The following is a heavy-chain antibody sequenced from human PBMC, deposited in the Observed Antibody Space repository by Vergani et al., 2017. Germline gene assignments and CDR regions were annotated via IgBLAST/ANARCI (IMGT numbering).Heavy chain of an antibody. CDR3: ARGLIQLGFFDY. Sequence: QVQLQQWGAGLLKPSETLSLTCAVYGGSFSGYYWSWIRQPPGKGLEWIGEINHSGSTNYNPSLKSRVTISVDTSKNQFSLKLSSVTAADTAVYYCARGLIQLGFFDYWGQGTLVTVSS. J-gene: IGHJ4*02. V-gene: IGHV4-34*01. D-gene: IGHD5-18*01. CDR1: GGSFSGYY. CDR2: INHSGST.